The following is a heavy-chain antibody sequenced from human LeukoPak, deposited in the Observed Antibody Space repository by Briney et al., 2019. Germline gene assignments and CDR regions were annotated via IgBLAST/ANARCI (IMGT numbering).Heavy chain of an antibody. Sequence: PSETLSLTCTVSGGSISSYYWSWIRQPPGKGLEWIGYTHYSGSTNYNPSLKSRVTISVDTSKNQVSLKLTSVTAADTAVYFCARGGWSLDYWGQGTLVTVPS. CDR1: GGSISSYY. J-gene: IGHJ4*02. D-gene: IGHD2-15*01. CDR3: ARGGWSLDY. V-gene: IGHV4-59*01. CDR2: THYSGST.